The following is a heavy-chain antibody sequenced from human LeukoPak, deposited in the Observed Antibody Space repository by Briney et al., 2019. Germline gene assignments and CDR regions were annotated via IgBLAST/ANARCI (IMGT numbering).Heavy chain of an antibody. V-gene: IGHV1-18*04. J-gene: IGHJ4*02. CDR2: ISAYNGNT. Sequence: ASVKVSCKASGYTFTNYGISWVRQAPGQGLEWMGWISAYNGNTNYAQKLQDRVTMTTDTSTSTAYMELRSLRSDDTAVYYCARAYYGSWGSLTHTDFDYWGQGTLVTVSS. D-gene: IGHD3-10*01. CDR3: ARAYYGSWGSLTHTDFDY. CDR1: GYTFTNYG.